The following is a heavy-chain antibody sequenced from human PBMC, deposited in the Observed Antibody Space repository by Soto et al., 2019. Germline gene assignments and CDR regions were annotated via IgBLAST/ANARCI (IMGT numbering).Heavy chain of an antibody. CDR1: GFTFDDYA. CDR2: IRSERYGGTA. D-gene: IGHD2-15*01. Sequence: EMQLVESGGGLVEPGRSLRLSCTGSGFTFDDYAISWFRQTPGRGLECIGFIRSERYGGTADYAASVQGRFTISREDSKSVAFLQMNSLKSDDTGVYFCFTIPRNRRGQPFGCWGQGTLVTVSS. J-gene: IGHJ4*02. CDR3: FTIPRNRRGQPFGC. V-gene: IGHV3-49*03.